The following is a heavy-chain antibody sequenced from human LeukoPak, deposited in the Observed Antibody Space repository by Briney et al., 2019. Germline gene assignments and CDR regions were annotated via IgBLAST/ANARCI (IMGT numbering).Heavy chain of an antibody. Sequence: PSETLSLTCTVSGGSISNYYWSWIRQPPGKGLEWIGYIQYSGSTNYNPSLKSRVTIAIDTSRTQFSLKLSSVTAADTAVYYCGRPQYYRPEGGAFYIWGQGTKVNGPS. D-gene: IGHD1-14*01. CDR2: IQYSGST. V-gene: IGHV4-59*01. J-gene: IGHJ3*02. CDR1: GGSISNYY. CDR3: GRPQYYRPEGGAFYI.